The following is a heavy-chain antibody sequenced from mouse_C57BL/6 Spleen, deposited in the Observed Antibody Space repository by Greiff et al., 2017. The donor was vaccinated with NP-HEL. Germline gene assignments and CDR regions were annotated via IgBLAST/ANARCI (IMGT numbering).Heavy chain of an antibody. CDR1: GYAFSSSW. V-gene: IGHV1-82*01. D-gene: IGHD1-1*01. Sequence: VQLQQSGPELVKPGASVKISCKASGYAFSSSWMNWVKQRPGKGLEWIGRIYPGDGDTNYNGKFKGKATLTADKSSSTAYMQLSSLTSEDSAVYFCARSYYYGSSPCFDYWGQGTTLTVSS. J-gene: IGHJ2*01. CDR2: IYPGDGDT. CDR3: ARSYYYGSSPCFDY.